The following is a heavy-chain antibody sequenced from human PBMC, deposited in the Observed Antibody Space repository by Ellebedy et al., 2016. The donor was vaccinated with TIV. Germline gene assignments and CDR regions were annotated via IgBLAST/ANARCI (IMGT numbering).Heavy chain of an antibody. D-gene: IGHD3-16*01. J-gene: IGHJ6*02. CDR3: ARHPTLGYGMDV. V-gene: IGHV3-13*01. CDR1: GFTFSSYG. CDR2: IGTAGDT. Sequence: GGSLRLSCAASGFTFSSYGMHWVRQATGKGLEWVSAIGTAGDTYYPGSVKGRFTISRENAKNSLYLQMNSLRAGDTAVYYCARHPTLGYGMDVWGQGTTVTVSS.